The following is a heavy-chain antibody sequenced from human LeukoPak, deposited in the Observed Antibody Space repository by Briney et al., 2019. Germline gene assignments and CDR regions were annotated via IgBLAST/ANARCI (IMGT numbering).Heavy chain of an antibody. D-gene: IGHD6-19*01. V-gene: IGHV3-74*01. J-gene: IGHJ4*02. Sequence: GGSLRLSCAASGFTFSSYWMHWVRQPPGKGLVWVSRIDTDGSSATYADSVKGRFTISRDNAKNTVYLQMNSLGAEDTAVYNCARTYSSFDYWGQGTLVTVSS. CDR1: GFTFSSYW. CDR3: ARTYSSFDY. CDR2: IDTDGSSA.